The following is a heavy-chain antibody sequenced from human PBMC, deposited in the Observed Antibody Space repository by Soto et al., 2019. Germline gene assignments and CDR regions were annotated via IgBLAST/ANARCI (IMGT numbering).Heavy chain of an antibody. CDR3: AREMGGYCSGGSCYRPRDNWFDP. CDR1: GGSVSSGSYY. V-gene: IGHV4-61*01. D-gene: IGHD2-15*01. CDR2: IYYSGST. Sequence: QVQLQESGPGLVKPSETLSLTCTVSGGSVSSGSYYWSWIRQPPGKGLEWIGYIYYSGSTNYNPYLKSRVTISVDTSKNQFSLKLSSVTAADTAVYYCAREMGGYCSGGSCYRPRDNWFDPWGQGTLVTVSS. J-gene: IGHJ5*02.